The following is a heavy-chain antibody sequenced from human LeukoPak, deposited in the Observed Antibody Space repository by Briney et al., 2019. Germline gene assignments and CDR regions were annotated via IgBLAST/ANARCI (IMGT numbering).Heavy chain of an antibody. CDR3: ARAPAVAGLDYFDY. Sequence: GGSLRLSCAASGFSVSSNYMSWVRQAPGKGLEWVSVIYGGGSTYYADSVKGRFTISRDNSKNTLYLQMNSPRAEDTAVYYCARAPAVAGLDYFDYWGQGTLVTVSS. V-gene: IGHV3-66*01. D-gene: IGHD6-19*01. CDR1: GFSVSSNY. CDR2: IYGGGST. J-gene: IGHJ4*02.